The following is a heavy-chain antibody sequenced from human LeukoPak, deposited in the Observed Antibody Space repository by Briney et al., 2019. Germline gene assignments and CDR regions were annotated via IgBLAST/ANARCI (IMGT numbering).Heavy chain of an antibody. CDR2: ISSSGSTI. J-gene: IGHJ4*02. Sequence: PGGSLRLSCAASGFAFSDYYMSWIRQAPGKGLEWVSSISSSGSTIYYADSVKGRFTISRDNAKNSLYLQMNSLRAEDTAVYYCARDQGYDILTGYYNGRRNDYWGQGTLVTVSS. CDR1: GFAFSDYY. V-gene: IGHV3-11*04. D-gene: IGHD3-9*01. CDR3: ARDQGYDILTGYYNGRRNDY.